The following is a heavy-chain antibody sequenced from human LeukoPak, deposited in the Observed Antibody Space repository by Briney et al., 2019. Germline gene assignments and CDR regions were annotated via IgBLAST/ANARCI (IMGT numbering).Heavy chain of an antibody. V-gene: IGHV4-4*07. Sequence: SETLSLTCTVSGGSISSYYWSWIRQPAGKGLEWIGRIYTSGSTNYNPSLKSRVTISVDTSKKQFSLKLSSVTAADTAVYYCARGRAYHYGAGSYYPPKGNYYYYMDVWGKGTTVTVSS. J-gene: IGHJ6*03. D-gene: IGHD3-10*01. CDR3: ARGRAYHYGAGSYYPPKGNYYYYMDV. CDR2: IYTSGST. CDR1: GGSISSYY.